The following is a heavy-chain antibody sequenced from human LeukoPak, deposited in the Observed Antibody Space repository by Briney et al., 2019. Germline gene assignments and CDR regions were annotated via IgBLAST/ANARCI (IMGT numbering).Heavy chain of an antibody. CDR1: GGSISSFY. Sequence: SETLSLTCTVSGGSISSFYWSWIRQPAGKGLEWIGRVYTSGDIKYNPSLESRVTISVDTSKNQFSLKLSSVTAADTAVYYCARVGGYYDFWSGANIGRCYFDYWGQGTLVTVSS. D-gene: IGHD3-3*01. CDR3: ARVGGYYDFWSGANIGRCYFDY. V-gene: IGHV4-4*07. J-gene: IGHJ4*02. CDR2: VYTSGDI.